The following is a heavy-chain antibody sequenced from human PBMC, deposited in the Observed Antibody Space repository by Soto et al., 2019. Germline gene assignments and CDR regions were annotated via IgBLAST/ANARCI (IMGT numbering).Heavy chain of an antibody. J-gene: IGHJ5*02. Sequence: NPSETLSLTCTVSGGSISSYYWSWIRQPPGKGLEWIGYIYYSGGTYYNPSLKSRVTISVDTSKNQFSLKLNSVTAADTAVYYCARGHPRISPLPLGYNYFDPWGLGTLVTVSS. D-gene: IGHD7-27*01. V-gene: IGHV4-59*12. CDR2: IYYSGGT. CDR3: ARGHPRISPLPLGYNYFDP. CDR1: GGSISSYY.